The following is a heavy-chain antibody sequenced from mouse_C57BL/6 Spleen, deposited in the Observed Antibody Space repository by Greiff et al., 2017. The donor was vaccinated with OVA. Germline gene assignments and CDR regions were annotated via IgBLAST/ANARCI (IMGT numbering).Heavy chain of an antibody. CDR1: GYSFTGYF. D-gene: IGHD1-1*01. CDR3: ARRLDYYGSGLDFAY. V-gene: IGHV1-20*01. J-gene: IGHJ3*01. Sequence: EVQLQQSGPELVKPGDSVKISCKASGYSFTGYFMNWVMQSHGKSLEWIGRINPYNGDTFYNQKFKGKATLTVDKSSSTAHMELRSLTSEDSAVYYCARRLDYYGSGLDFAYWGQGTLVTVSA. CDR2: INPYNGDT.